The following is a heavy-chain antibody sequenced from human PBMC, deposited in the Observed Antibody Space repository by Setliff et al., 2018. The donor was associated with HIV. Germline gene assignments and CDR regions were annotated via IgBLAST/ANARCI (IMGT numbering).Heavy chain of an antibody. D-gene: IGHD2-21*02. CDR3: ARLVTVVTLNYMDV. CDR2: IYYSGDT. Sequence: ETLSLTCTVSGGSTSSSSNYWGWIRQPPGKGLEWIGNIYYSGDTYYNPSLKSRVTISVGTSENHFSLKLNSVTAADTAVYYCARLVTVVTLNYMDVWGKGTTVTVSS. CDR1: GGSTSSSSNY. V-gene: IGHV4-39*01. J-gene: IGHJ6*03.